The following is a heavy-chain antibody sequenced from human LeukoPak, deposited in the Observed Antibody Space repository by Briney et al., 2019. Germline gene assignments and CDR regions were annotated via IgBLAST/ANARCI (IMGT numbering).Heavy chain of an antibody. CDR1: GFTFSSYW. V-gene: IGHV3-74*01. J-gene: IGHJ4*02. CDR2: INSDGITT. Sequence: PGGSLRLSCAASGFTFSSYWMHWVRQAPGKGLVWVSRINSDGITTSYADSVKGRFTISRDNAKNTLYLQMNSLRAEDTAVYYCAKLRTRIAVAGNYFDYWGQGTLVTVSS. D-gene: IGHD6-19*01. CDR3: AKLRTRIAVAGNYFDY.